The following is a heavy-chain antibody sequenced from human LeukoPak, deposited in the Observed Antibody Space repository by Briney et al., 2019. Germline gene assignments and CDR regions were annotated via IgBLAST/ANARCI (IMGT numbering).Heavy chain of an antibody. CDR2: INPSGGST. CDR1: GYTFTSYY. J-gene: IGHJ4*02. Sequence: ASVKVSCKASGYTFTSYYMHWVRQAPGQGLEWMGIINPSGGSTSYAQKFQGRVTMTRDTSTSTVYLELSSLRSEDTAVYYCARVSPTDPHFDYWGQGTLVTISS. CDR3: ARVSPTDPHFDY. V-gene: IGHV1-46*01.